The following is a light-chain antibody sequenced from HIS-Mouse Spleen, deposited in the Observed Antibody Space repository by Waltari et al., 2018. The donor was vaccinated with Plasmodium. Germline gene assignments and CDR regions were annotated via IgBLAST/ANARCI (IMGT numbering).Light chain of an antibody. CDR3: QQNYNTWT. CDR1: QSISSY. V-gene: IGKV1-39*01. CDR2: AAS. Sequence: DIQMTQSPSSLSASVGDSVTITCPASQSISSYLNWYQQKPGKAPKLLIYAASSLQSGVPSRFSGSGSGTDFTLTISSLQPEDFATYYCQQNYNTWTFGQGTKVEIK. J-gene: IGKJ1*01.